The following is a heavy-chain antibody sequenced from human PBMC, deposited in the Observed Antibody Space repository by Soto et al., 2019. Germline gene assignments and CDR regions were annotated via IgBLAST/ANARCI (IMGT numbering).Heavy chain of an antibody. CDR1: GYAFTTYG. Sequence: QVHLVQSGAEVKKPGASVKVSCKGSGYAFTTYGITWVRQAPGQGLEWMGWISAHNGNTNYSQKLQGRVTVTRDTSTSTAYMELRSLRSDDTAVYYCARGRYGDYWGQGALVTVSS. J-gene: IGHJ4*02. V-gene: IGHV1-18*01. CDR2: ISAHNGNT. D-gene: IGHD1-1*01. CDR3: ARGRYGDY.